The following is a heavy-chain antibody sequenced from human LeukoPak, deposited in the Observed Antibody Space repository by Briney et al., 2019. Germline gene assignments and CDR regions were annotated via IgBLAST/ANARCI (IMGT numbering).Heavy chain of an antibody. CDR1: GFTFSSYE. Sequence: GGSLRLSCEASGFTFSSYEMNWVRQAPGKGLEWVSYISSSGKTIYYADSTRGRFTVSRDNAKNSLYLQMNSLGAEDTAVYYCATTSIAAAVPGCFDYWGQGTLVTVFS. D-gene: IGHD6-13*01. CDR3: ATTSIAAAVPGCFDY. CDR2: ISSSGKTI. J-gene: IGHJ4*02. V-gene: IGHV3-48*03.